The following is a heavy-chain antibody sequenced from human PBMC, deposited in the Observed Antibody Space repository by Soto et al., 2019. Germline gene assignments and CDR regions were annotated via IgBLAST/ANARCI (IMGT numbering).Heavy chain of an antibody. D-gene: IGHD3-10*01. J-gene: IGHJ2*01. Sequence: EVQLLESGGDLVQPGGSLRLSCVASGFTFLNYDMHWVRQAPGKGLEWVAGISGSGGTFDANSVRGRFTISNDDSKNTLYLQMNSLRVEDTALYYCAKDRQGSGPDFDLWGRGTLVTVSS. CDR2: ISGSGGT. CDR1: GFTFLNYD. V-gene: IGHV3-23*01. CDR3: AKDRQGSGPDFDL.